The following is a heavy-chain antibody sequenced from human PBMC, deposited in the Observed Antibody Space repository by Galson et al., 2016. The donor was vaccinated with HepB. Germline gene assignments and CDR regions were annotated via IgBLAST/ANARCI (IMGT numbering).Heavy chain of an antibody. CDR1: GFSFNHHW. V-gene: IGHV3-7*01. J-gene: IGHJ4*02. CDR2: IKEDVTVT. D-gene: IGHD2/OR15-2a*01. CDR3: ARDMYTTARDY. Sequence: SLRLSCAASGFSFNHHWLSWIRQAPGKGLARVANIKEDVTVTNYVDSVRGRFTISRDNAKNSLYLQMDNLRAEDTAVYYCARDMYTTARDYWGQGTLVTVSS.